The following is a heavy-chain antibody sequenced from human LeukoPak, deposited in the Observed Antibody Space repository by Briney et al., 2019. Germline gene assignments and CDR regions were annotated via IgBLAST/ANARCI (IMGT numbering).Heavy chain of an antibody. D-gene: IGHD3-3*01. V-gene: IGHV1-69*06. CDR2: IIPIFGTA. CDR1: GGTFSSYA. Sequence: SVKVSCKASGGTFSSYAISRVRQAPGQGLEWMGGIIPIFGTANYAQKFQGRVTITADKSTSTAYMELSSLRSEDTAVYYCARAAAPSGFTWPFWYYYYYMDVWGKGTTVTVSS. J-gene: IGHJ6*03. CDR3: ARAAAPSGFTWPFWYYYYYMDV.